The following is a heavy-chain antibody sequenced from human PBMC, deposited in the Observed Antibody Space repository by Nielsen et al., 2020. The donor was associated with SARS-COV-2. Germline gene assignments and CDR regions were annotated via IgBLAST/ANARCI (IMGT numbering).Heavy chain of an antibody. V-gene: IGHV3-73*01. J-gene: IGHJ6*02. CDR3: TSPGGVGSTDIFYGLDL. D-gene: IGHD1-26*01. CDR1: GFTFSGFA. CDR2: VRSKANNYAT. Sequence: GESLKISCAASGFTFSGFAMNWVRQASGKGLEWVGHVRSKANNYATEYAASVKGRFIISRDDSKNTAYLQMNSLKTEDTAIYYCTSPGGVGSTDIFYGLDLWGQGTTVAVSS.